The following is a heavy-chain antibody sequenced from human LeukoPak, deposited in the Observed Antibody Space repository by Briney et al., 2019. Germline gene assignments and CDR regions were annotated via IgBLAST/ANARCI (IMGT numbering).Heavy chain of an antibody. Sequence: PGESPKISCEGSGYTFTNYWISWVRQRLGRGLEWMGWINCGESYAIYSPSFQGHVIMSADRSVRTVYLQWASLQTSDSAMYYCARSATVTGDWYFDFWGPGTLVTVSP. CDR3: ARSATVTGDWYFDF. D-gene: IGHD4-17*01. CDR1: GYTFTNYW. J-gene: IGHJ2*01. CDR2: INCGESYA. V-gene: IGHV5-10-1*01.